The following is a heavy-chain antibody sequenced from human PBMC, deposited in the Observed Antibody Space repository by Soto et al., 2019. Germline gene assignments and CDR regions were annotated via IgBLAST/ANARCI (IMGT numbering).Heavy chain of an antibody. CDR2: IKQDGSEK. CDR1: GFTFSSYW. V-gene: IGHV3-7*01. J-gene: IGHJ6*03. CDR3: AREEAGLVVVAAAMTYYLDV. D-gene: IGHD2-2*01. Sequence: GGSLRLSCAASGFTFSSYWMSWVRQAPGKGLEWVANIKQDGSEKYYVDSVKGRFTISRDNAKNSLYLQMNSLRAEDTAVYYCAREEAGLVVVAAAMTYYLDVWGKGTTVTVSS.